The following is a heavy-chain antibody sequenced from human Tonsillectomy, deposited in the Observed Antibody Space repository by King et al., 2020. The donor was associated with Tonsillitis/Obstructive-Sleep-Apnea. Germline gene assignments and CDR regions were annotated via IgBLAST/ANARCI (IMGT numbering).Heavy chain of an antibody. CDR3: ARDRGSGYDFWSGYYNWEGYHHDAFDI. CDR2: IYYSGST. D-gene: IGHD3-3*01. V-gene: IGHV4-59*01. Sequence: QLQESGPGLVKPSETLSLTCTVSGGSISSYYWSWIRQPPGKGLEWIGYIYYSGSTNYNPSLKSRVTISVDTSKNQFSLKLSSVTAADTAVYYCARDRGSGYDFWSGYYNWEGYHHDAFDIWGQGTMVTVSS. CDR1: GGSISSYY. J-gene: IGHJ3*02.